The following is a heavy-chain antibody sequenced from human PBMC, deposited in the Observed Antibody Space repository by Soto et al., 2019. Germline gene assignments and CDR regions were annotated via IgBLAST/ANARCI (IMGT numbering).Heavy chain of an antibody. CDR2: MNPNSGNT. D-gene: IGHD6-6*01. CDR3: ARGVEYSSSLGSYYYYGMDV. J-gene: IGHJ6*02. CDR1: GYTFTSYD. Sequence: ASVKVSCKASGYTFTSYDINWVRQATGQGLEWMGWMNPNSGNTGYAQKFQGRVTMTRNTSMSTAYMELSSLRSEDTAVYYCARGVEYSSSLGSYYYYGMDVWGQGTTVTVSS. V-gene: IGHV1-8*01.